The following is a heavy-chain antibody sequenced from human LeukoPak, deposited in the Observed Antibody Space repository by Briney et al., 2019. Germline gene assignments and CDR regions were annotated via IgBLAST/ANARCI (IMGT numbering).Heavy chain of an antibody. Sequence: PSETLSLTCTVSGGSISSGGYYWSWIRQHPGKGLEWIGYIYYSGSTYYNPSLKSRVTISVDTSKNQFSLKLSSVTAADTAVYYCASCRRYNWNYFPDYWGQGTLVTVSS. D-gene: IGHD1-7*01. CDR3: ASCRRYNWNYFPDY. CDR2: IYYSGST. CDR1: GGSISSGGYY. V-gene: IGHV4-31*03. J-gene: IGHJ4*02.